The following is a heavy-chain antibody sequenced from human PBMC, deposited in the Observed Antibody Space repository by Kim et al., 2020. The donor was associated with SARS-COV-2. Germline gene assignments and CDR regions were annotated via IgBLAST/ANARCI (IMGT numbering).Heavy chain of an antibody. V-gene: IGHV3-64D*06. CDR2: ISSNGGST. D-gene: IGHD2-15*01. CDR1: GFTFSSYA. CDR3: VKDDSATLDDY. J-gene: IGHJ4*02. Sequence: GGSLRLSCSASGFTFSSYAMHWVRQAPGKGLEYVSAISSNGGSTYYADSVKGRFTISRDNSKNTLYLQMSSLRAEDTAVCYCVKDDSATLDDYWGQGTLVTVSS.